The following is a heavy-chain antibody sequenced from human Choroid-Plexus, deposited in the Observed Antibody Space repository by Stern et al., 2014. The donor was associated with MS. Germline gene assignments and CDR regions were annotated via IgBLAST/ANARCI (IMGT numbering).Heavy chain of an antibody. CDR2: VSYDGSNK. V-gene: IGHV3-30*18. CDR1: GFTFGSCA. CDR3: AKDRQYLTYFFDH. J-gene: IGHJ5*02. Sequence: QLVESGGGVVQPGRPLRLSCVASGFTFGSCAMHWVRQAPGKGLACVAGVSYDGSNKYYADSVKGRFTISRDNSQNTLYMQMSSLRPEDTAVYYCAKDRQYLTYFFDHWGQGSLVTVSS. D-gene: IGHD2/OR15-2a*01.